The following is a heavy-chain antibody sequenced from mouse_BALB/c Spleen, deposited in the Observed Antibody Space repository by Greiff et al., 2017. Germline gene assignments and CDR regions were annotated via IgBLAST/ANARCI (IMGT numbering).Heavy chain of an antibody. Sequence: EVMLVESGGGLVKPGGSLKLSCAASGFTFSSYAMSWVRQSPEKRLEWVAEISSGGSYTYYPDTVTGRFTISRDNAKNTLYLEMSSLRSEDTAMYYCARDGPYAMDYWGQGTSVTVSS. V-gene: IGHV5-9-4*01. CDR2: ISSGGSYT. CDR3: ARDGPYAMDY. J-gene: IGHJ4*01. CDR1: GFTFSSYA.